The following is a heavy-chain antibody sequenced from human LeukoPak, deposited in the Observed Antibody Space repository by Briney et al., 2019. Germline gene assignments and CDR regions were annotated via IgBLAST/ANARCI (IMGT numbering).Heavy chain of an antibody. D-gene: IGHD4-23*01. CDR2: ISSSGSYI. CDR3: ARGDDYGGNSGVFDY. J-gene: IGHJ4*02. V-gene: IGHV3-21*01. Sequence: PGGSLRLSCAASGFTFSSYSMNWVRQAPGQGLEWVSSISSSGSYIYYADSVKGRFTISRDNAKTSLYLQMNSLRAEDTAVYYCARGDDYGGNSGVFDYWGQGTLVTVSP. CDR1: GFTFSSYS.